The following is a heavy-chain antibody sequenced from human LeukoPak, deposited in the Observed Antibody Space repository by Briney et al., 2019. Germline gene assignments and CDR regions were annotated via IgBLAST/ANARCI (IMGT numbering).Heavy chain of an antibody. V-gene: IGHV1-8*01. Sequence: ASVKVSRKSSGYTFTSYDINWVRQATGQGLEWVGWMYPNSGNTGYAQKFQGRVTMTRNTSISTAYMELSSLRSEDTAVYYCARGGRQWLVLVSYYYGMDVWGQGTTVTVSS. J-gene: IGHJ6*02. D-gene: IGHD6-19*01. CDR2: MYPNSGNT. CDR3: ARGGRQWLVLVSYYYGMDV. CDR1: GYTFTSYD.